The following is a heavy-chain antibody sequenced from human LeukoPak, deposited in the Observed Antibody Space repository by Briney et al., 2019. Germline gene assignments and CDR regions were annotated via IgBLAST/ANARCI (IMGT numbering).Heavy chain of an antibody. Sequence: PGGSLRLSCAASGLTLSNYWTHWVRQAPGKGLEWVSHISSDGSITTYAVSVKGRVTSSRDNSKNAVYLQMNSLRVEDTAVYFCARPYCSGGACYFPPDYWGQGTLVTVSS. CDR1: GLTLSNYW. V-gene: IGHV3-74*01. CDR2: ISSDGSIT. D-gene: IGHD2-15*01. CDR3: ARPYCSGGACYFPPDY. J-gene: IGHJ4*02.